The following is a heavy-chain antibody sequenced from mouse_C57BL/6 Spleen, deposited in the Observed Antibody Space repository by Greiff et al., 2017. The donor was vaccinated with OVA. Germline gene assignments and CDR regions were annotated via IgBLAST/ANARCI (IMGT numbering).Heavy chain of an antibody. V-gene: IGHV14-3*01. CDR3: AREGIRLITTVVAPCDY. CDR1: GFNIKNTY. J-gene: IGHJ2*01. D-gene: IGHD1-1*01. Sequence: VQLKQSVAELVRPGASVKLSCTASGFNIKNTYMHWVKQRPEQGLEWIGRIDPANGNTKYAPKFQGKATITADTSSNTAYLQLSSLTSEDTAIYYCAREGIRLITTVVAPCDYWGQGTTLTVSS. CDR2: IDPANGNT.